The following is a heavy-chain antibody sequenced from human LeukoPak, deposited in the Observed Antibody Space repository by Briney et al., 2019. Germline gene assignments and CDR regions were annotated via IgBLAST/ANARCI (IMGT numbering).Heavy chain of an antibody. CDR1: GFTLSDYA. J-gene: IGHJ5*02. D-gene: IGHD1-14*01. Sequence: GGSLRLSCAASGFTLSDYATSWVRQAPGKGLEWVSVISASGAGTSYADSVKGRFTISRDNAKNSLYLQMNSLRAEDTAVYYCARGGSGRLSFLYWFDPWGQGTLVTVSS. CDR2: ISASGAGT. V-gene: IGHV3-23*01. CDR3: ARGGSGRLSFLYWFDP.